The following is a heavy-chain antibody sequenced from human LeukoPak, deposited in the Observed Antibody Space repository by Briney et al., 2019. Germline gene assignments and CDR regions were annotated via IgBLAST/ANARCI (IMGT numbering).Heavy chain of an antibody. CDR3: ARGGSTGWYSFDY. J-gene: IGHJ4*02. Sequence: PGGSLRLSCAASGFTFSSYAMNWVRQAPGKGLEWVSSISSSSSYIYYADSVKGRFTISRDNAKNSLYLRMNSLRAEDTALYYCARGGSTGWYSFDYWGQGTLVTVSS. D-gene: IGHD6-19*01. CDR2: ISSSSSYI. CDR1: GFTFSSYA. V-gene: IGHV3-21*04.